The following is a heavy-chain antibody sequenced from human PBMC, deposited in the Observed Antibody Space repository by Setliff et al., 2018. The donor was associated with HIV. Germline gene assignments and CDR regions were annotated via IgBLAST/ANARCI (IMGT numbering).Heavy chain of an antibody. J-gene: IGHJ3*02. CDR3: AREQSLPYGSRNGAFDI. Sequence: SETLSLTCTVSGGSISNSSYYWGWIRQPPGKGLEWIGSIFYSGSTYYNPSLKSRVTISVDKSKNQFSLKLSSVTAADTAVYYCAREQSLPYGSRNGAFDIWGQGTMVTVSS. D-gene: IGHD3-10*01. CDR1: GGSISNSSYY. CDR2: IFYSGST. V-gene: IGHV4-39*07.